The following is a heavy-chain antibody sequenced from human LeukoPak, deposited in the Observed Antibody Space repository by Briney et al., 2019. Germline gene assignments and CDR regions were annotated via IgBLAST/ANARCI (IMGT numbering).Heavy chain of an antibody. J-gene: IGHJ4*02. V-gene: IGHV4-4*07. CDR3: ARDGESYYYGSGSPYFDY. Sequence: SETLSLTCTVSGDSISSYYWSWIRQPAGKGLEWIGRIYTSGSTNYKPSLKGRVTMSVDTSKNQFSLKLSSVTAADTAVYYCARDGESYYYGSGSPYFDYWGQGTLVTVSS. CDR2: IYTSGST. CDR1: GDSISSYY. D-gene: IGHD3-10*01.